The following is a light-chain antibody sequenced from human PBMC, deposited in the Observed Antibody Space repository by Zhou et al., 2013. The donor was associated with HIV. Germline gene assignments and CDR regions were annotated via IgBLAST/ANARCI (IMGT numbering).Light chain of an antibody. J-gene: IGKJ5*01. Sequence: DIQMTQSPSSLSASVGDRVTITCQASQDISDHLNWYQQKPGKAPKLLIYDASNLETGVPSRFSGSGSGTDFTFTISSLQPEDIATYYCQQWHKFPITFGRGTRLEIK. CDR2: DAS. CDR3: QQWHKFPIT. CDR1: QDISDH. V-gene: IGKV1-33*01.